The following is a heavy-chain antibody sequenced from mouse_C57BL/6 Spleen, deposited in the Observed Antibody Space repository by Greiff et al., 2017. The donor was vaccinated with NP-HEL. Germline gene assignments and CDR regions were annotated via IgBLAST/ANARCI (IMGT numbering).Heavy chain of an antibody. CDR3: ARSSFTTVVAYYYAMDY. CDR2: IYPGSGST. V-gene: IGHV1-55*01. CDR1: GYTFTSYW. D-gene: IGHD1-1*01. Sequence: QVHVKQSGAELVKPGASVKMSCKASGYTFTSYWITWVKQRPGQGLEWIGDIYPGSGSTNYNEKFKSKATLTVDTSSSTAYMQLSSLTSEDSAVYYCARSSFTTVVAYYYAMDYWGQGTSVTVSS. J-gene: IGHJ4*01.